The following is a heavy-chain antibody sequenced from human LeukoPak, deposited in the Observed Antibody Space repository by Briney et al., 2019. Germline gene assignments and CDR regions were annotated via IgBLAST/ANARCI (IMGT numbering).Heavy chain of an antibody. D-gene: IGHD6-13*01. CDR3: ARHGGYSSPYLH. CDR2: IYFSGST. Sequence: PSETLSLTCTASGGSISNYYWSWIRQPPGKGLKCIGYIYFSGSTNYNPSLKSRVTISVDTSKNQFSLKLSSVTAADTAVYYCARHGGYSSPYLHWGQGTLVTVSS. J-gene: IGHJ1*01. CDR1: GGSISNYY. V-gene: IGHV4-59*08.